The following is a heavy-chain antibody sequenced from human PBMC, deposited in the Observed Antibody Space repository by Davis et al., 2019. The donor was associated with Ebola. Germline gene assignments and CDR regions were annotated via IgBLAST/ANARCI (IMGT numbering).Heavy chain of an antibody. V-gene: IGHV4-39*01. CDR2: VYYSGGT. J-gene: IGHJ4*02. CDR3: ARLAAGGSYWYYFDY. D-gene: IGHD3-10*01. Sequence: PSETLSLTCTVSGGSISSSDYYWAWIRQPPGTGLEWIGSVYYSGGTYYNPSLKSRVTIFVDTSEKEFSLELSSVTAADTSMYYCARLAAGGSYWYYFDYWGQGTLVTVSS. CDR1: GGSISSSDYY.